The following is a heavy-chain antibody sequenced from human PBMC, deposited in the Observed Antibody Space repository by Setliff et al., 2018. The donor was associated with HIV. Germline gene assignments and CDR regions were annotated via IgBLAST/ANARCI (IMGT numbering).Heavy chain of an antibody. V-gene: IGHV3-21*01. D-gene: IGHD2-15*01. CDR1: GFSFSSYS. J-gene: IGHJ4*02. CDR2: ISGSSNYI. CDR3: ARVQGGGYCSGGSCYPFDY. Sequence: GESLKISCAGSGFSFSSYSLNWVRQAPGKGLEWVSFISGSSNYIYYADSLKGRFIVSRDNAKKSLYLQMNSLRVEDTAVYYCARVQGGGYCSGGSCYPFDYWGQGTLVTVSS.